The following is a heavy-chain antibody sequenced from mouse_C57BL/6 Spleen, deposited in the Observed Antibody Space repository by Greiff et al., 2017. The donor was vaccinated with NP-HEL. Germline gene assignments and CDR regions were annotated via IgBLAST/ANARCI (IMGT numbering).Heavy chain of an antibody. V-gene: IGHV14-2*01. J-gene: IGHJ4*01. CDR3: ALIYYDYDDAMDY. CDR2: IDPEDGET. Sequence: VQLQQSGAELVKPGASVKLSCTASGFNIKDYYMHWVKQRTEQGLEWIGRIDPEDGETKHAPKFQGKATITADTSSNTAYLQLSSLTSEDTAVYYCALIYYDYDDAMDYWGQGTSVTVSS. D-gene: IGHD2-4*01. CDR1: GFNIKDYY.